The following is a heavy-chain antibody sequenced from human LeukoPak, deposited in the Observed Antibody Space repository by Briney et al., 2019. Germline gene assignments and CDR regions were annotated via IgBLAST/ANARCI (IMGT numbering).Heavy chain of an antibody. CDR2: IYPGDSDA. CDR3: ARQYSYQQSRIVDY. D-gene: IGHD5-18*01. Sequence: GESLKISCKGSGYSFTSWWIGWVRQMPGKGLEWMGIIYPGDSDARYSPSFQGQVTISADKSISTAYLQWSSLKASDTAMYYCARQYSYQQSRIVDYWGQGTLVTVSS. J-gene: IGHJ4*02. CDR1: GYSFTSWW. V-gene: IGHV5-51*01.